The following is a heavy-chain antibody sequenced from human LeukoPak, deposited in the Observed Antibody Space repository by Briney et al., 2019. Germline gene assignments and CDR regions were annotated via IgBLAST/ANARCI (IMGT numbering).Heavy chain of an antibody. CDR2: IIPILGIA. J-gene: IGHJ6*02. Sequence: ASVKVSCKASGGTFSSYAISWVRQAPGQGLEWMGRIIPILGIANYAQKFQGRVTITADKSTSTAYMELSSLRSEDTAVYYCARDHNDERGYYYGSGSSPYYYYGMDVWGQGTTVTVSS. D-gene: IGHD3-10*01. CDR3: ARDHNDERGYYYGSGSSPYYYYGMDV. V-gene: IGHV1-69*04. CDR1: GGTFSSYA.